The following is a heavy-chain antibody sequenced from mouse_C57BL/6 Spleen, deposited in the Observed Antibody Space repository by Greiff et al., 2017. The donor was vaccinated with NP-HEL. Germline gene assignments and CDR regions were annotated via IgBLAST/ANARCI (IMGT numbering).Heavy chain of an antibody. CDR1: GYTFTDYN. Sequence: VQLQQSGPELVKPGASVKMSCKASGYTFTDYNMHWVKQSHGKSLEWIGYINPNNGGTSYNQKFKGKATLTVNKSSSTAYMELRSLTSEDSAVYYCASPLLLRGVGYFDYWGQGTTLTVSS. CDR2: INPNNGGT. D-gene: IGHD1-1*01. V-gene: IGHV1-22*01. CDR3: ASPLLLRGVGYFDY. J-gene: IGHJ2*01.